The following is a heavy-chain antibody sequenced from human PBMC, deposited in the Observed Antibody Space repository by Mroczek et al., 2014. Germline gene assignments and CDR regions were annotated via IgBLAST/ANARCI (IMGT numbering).Heavy chain of an antibody. CDR1: GFTFSSYA. J-gene: IGHJ6*02. CDR2: ISYDGSNK. D-gene: IGHD3-16*02. CDR3: AREGSGVYMITFGGVIAPSYYYYYGMDV. V-gene: IGHV3-30-3*01. Sequence: QVQLVQSGGGVVQPGRSLRLSCAASGFTFSSYAMHWVRQAPGKGLEWVAVISYDGSNKYYADSVKGRFTISRDNSKNTLYLQMNSLRAEDTAVYYCAREGSGVYMITFGGVIAPSYYYYYGMDVVGPRDHGH.